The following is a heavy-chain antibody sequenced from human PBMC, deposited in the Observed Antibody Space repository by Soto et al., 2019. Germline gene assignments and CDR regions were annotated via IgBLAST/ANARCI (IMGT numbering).Heavy chain of an antibody. Sequence: SVKVSCKASGGTFSSYAISWVRQAPGQGLEWMGGIIPIFGTANYAQKFQGRVTITADESTSTAYMELSSLRSEDTAVYYCASCPKCWSIAARRSFDYWGQGTLVTVYS. J-gene: IGHJ4*02. D-gene: IGHD6-6*01. CDR2: IIPIFGTA. CDR3: ASCPKCWSIAARRSFDY. V-gene: IGHV1-69*13. CDR1: GGTFSSYA.